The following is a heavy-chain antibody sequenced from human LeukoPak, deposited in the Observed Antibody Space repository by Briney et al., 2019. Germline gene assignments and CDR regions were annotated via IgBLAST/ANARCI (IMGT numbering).Heavy chain of an antibody. CDR3: ARDVGYSSDDFT. CDR2: IYSGGGT. V-gene: IGHV3-66*01. Sequence: GGSLRLSCAASGFTVSSTYMSCVRQAPGKGLQWVSVIYSGGGTYYAASVKGRFTISRDNSNNTVFLQMNNLRAEDTAVYYCARDVGYSSDDFTWGQGVLVIVSS. D-gene: IGHD5-12*01. CDR1: GFTVSSTY. J-gene: IGHJ5*02.